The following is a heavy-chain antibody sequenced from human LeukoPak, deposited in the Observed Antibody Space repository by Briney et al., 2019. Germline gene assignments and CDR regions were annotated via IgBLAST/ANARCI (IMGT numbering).Heavy chain of an antibody. D-gene: IGHD3/OR15-3a*01. CDR1: GFTFSSYG. V-gene: IGHV3-7*01. Sequence: PGGSLRLSCAASGFTFSSYGMHWVRQAPGKGLEWVANMNLDGSEKYYVDSVKGRFIISRDNAKNSLYLQMNSLTVEDTAIYYCARDDGFSCYSYWGQGTLVTVSS. J-gene: IGHJ4*02. CDR3: ARDDGFSCYSY. CDR2: MNLDGSEK.